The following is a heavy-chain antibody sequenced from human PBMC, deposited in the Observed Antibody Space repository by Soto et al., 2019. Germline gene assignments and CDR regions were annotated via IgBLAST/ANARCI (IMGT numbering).Heavy chain of an antibody. CDR2: IYWDDDK. CDR3: AHIFHCRAGTCYSEH. CDR1: GFSLSTSGVG. D-gene: IGHD2-15*01. Sequence: SGPTLVNPTQTLTLTCTFSGFSLSTSGVGVGWIRQPPGKALEWLALIYWDDDKRYSSSMRGRLTIKKDTSENQVVLTITDLDPVDTATYYCAHIFHCRAGTCYSEHWGQGTLVTVSS. V-gene: IGHV2-5*02. J-gene: IGHJ4*02.